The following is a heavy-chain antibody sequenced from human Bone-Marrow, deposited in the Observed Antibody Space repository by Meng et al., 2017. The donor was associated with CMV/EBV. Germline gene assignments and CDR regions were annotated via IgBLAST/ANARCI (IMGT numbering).Heavy chain of an antibody. D-gene: IGHD3-22*01. Sequence: GESLKIFCAASGFTFSSYGMHWVRQAPGKGLEWVAVIWYDGSNKYYADSVKGRFTISRDNSKNTLYLQMNSLRAEDTAVYYCAKDWGNYYDSVYYYYGMDVWGQGTTVTVSS. V-gene: IGHV3-33*06. CDR1: GFTFSSYG. J-gene: IGHJ6*02. CDR3: AKDWGNYYDSVYYYYGMDV. CDR2: IWYDGSNK.